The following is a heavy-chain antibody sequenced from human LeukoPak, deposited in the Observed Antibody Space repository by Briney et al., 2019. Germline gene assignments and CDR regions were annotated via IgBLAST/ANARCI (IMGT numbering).Heavy chain of an antibody. Sequence: GGSLRLSCAASGFTFSSYEMNWVRQAPGKGLEWVSSISSSSSYIYYADSVKGRFTISRDNAKNSLYLQMNSLRAEDTAVYYCARDSSGWYAAFDYWGQGTLVTVSS. D-gene: IGHD6-19*01. V-gene: IGHV3-21*01. CDR3: ARDSSGWYAAFDY. CDR2: ISSSSSYI. CDR1: GFTFSSYE. J-gene: IGHJ4*02.